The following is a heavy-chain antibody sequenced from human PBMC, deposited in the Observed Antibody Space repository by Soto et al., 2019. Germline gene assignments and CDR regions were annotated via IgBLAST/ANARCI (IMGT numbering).Heavy chain of an antibody. CDR2: IKQDGSEK. CDR1: GFTFSSYW. V-gene: IGHV3-7*01. D-gene: IGHD4-17*01. CDR3: ARGGYGDYVDYFDY. J-gene: IGHJ4*02. Sequence: GGSLRLSCAASGFTFSSYWMSWVRQAPGRGLEWVANIKQDGSEKYYVDSVKGRFTISRDNAKNSLYLQMNSLRAEDTAVYYCARGGYGDYVDYFDYWGQGTLVTVSS.